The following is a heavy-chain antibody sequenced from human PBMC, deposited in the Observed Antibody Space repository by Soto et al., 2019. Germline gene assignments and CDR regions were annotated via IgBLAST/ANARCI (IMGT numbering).Heavy chain of an antibody. CDR2: ISSSSSYI. CDR1: GFTVSSNY. CDR3: ARDESITIFGVVIHPTGY. Sequence: PGGSLRLSCAASGFTVSSNYMSWVRQAPGKGLEWVSSISSSSSYIYYADSVKGRFTISRDNAKNSLYLQMNSLRAEDTAVYYCARDESITIFGVVIHPTGYWGQGTLVTVSS. D-gene: IGHD3-3*01. J-gene: IGHJ4*01. V-gene: IGHV3-21*01.